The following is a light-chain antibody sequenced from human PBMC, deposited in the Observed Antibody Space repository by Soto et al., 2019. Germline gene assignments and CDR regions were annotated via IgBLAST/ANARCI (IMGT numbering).Light chain of an antibody. CDR1: QVISSW. CDR3: QQTTRFPLP. V-gene: IGKV1-12*01. J-gene: IGKJ4*01. Sequence: DIQMIQSPSFVSASVGDRVTITCRASQVISSWLAWYQHKPGRAPKLLIHAASSLESGVPSRFSGSGSATDFTLTISSMQPEDFSTYYCQQTTRFPLPFGGWTKLEIK. CDR2: AAS.